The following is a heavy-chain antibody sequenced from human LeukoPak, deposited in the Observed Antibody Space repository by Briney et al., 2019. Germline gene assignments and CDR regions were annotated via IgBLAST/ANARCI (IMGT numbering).Heavy chain of an antibody. CDR1: GGSISSSSYY. CDR2: IYYSGST. CDR3: ASLHIVVVSNWFDP. Sequence: PSQTLSLTCTVSGGSISSSSYYWGWIRQPPGKGLEWIGSIYYSGSTYYNPSLKSRVTISVDTSKNQFSLKLSSVTAADTAVYYCASLHIVVVSNWFDPWGQGTLVTVSS. J-gene: IGHJ5*02. V-gene: IGHV4-39*07. D-gene: IGHD2-21*01.